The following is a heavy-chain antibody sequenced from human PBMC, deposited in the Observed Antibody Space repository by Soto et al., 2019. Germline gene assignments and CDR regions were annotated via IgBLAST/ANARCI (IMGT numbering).Heavy chain of an antibody. D-gene: IGHD6-13*01. CDR3: ARSRRSSPYFDY. V-gene: IGHV5-51*01. J-gene: IGHJ4*02. CDR2: IYPGDHET. Sequence: GASLKISCQCSGYTFSNFWIGWVRQLPGQGLEWMGIIYPGDHETRYSPSFLGKVTISAETSINTACLQWSSLEASDSAFYYCARSRRSSPYFDYWGQGALVTVSS. CDR1: GYTFSNFW.